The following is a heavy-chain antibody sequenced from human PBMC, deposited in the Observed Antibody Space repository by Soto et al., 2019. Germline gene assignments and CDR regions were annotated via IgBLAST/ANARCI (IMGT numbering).Heavy chain of an antibody. Sequence: EVQLLESGGGLVQPGGSLRLSCAASGFTFSSYAMSWVRQAPGKGLEWVSAISGSGGSTYYADSVKGRFTISRDNSKNTLYLQMNSLRAEDTAVYYCAKDPDLWFGELLHRYFDYWGQGTLVTVSS. CDR2: ISGSGGST. D-gene: IGHD3-10*01. CDR1: GFTFSSYA. CDR3: AKDPDLWFGELLHRYFDY. J-gene: IGHJ4*02. V-gene: IGHV3-23*01.